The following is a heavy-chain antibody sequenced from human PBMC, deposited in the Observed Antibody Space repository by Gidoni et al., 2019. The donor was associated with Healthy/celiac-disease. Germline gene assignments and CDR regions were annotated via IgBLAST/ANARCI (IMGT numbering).Heavy chain of an antibody. CDR3: ARDSSGWQIGYYGMDV. D-gene: IGHD6-19*01. Sequence: QVQLQESGPGLVKPSETLSLTCTVPGGPISSYYWSWIRQPPGKGLEWIGYIHYSGSTNYNPSLKSRVTISVDTSKNQFSLKLSSVTAADTAVYYCARDSSGWQIGYYGMDVWGQGTTVTVSS. V-gene: IGHV4-59*01. CDR2: IHYSGST. CDR1: GGPISSYY. J-gene: IGHJ6*02.